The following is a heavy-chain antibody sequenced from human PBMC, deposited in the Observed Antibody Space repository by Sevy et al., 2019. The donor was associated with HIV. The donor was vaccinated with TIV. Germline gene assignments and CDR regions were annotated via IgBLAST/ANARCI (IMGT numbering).Heavy chain of an antibody. V-gene: IGHV1-2*02. CDR1: GYTFTGYY. CDR3: VRDDRDGYFEY. J-gene: IGHJ4*02. Sequence: ASVKVYCKASGYTFTGYYMYWMRQAPGQGLEWMGWINPDSGGPTYAPKFQGRVTLTRDTSISTAYMDLSRLKSDDTAVYYCVRDDRDGYFEYWGQGTLVTVSS. CDR2: INPDSGGP.